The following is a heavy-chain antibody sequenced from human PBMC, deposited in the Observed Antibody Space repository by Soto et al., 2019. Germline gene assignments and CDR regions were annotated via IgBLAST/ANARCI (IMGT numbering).Heavy chain of an antibody. V-gene: IGHV4-4*02. CDR3: AARHCWRRPWTDRRLDY. CDR2: ISHSGST. J-gene: IGHJ4*02. CDR1: GDSINSIHW. D-gene: IGHD3-3*02. Sequence: QVQLQESGPGLVKPSGTLSLTCAVSGDSINSIHWWNWVLQPPERGLEWIGQISHSGSTNYNPSLTSLGTISVDKSKNHFALKLTSVTAADTAVYYCAARHCWRRPWTDRRLDYWGQGTLVTVSS.